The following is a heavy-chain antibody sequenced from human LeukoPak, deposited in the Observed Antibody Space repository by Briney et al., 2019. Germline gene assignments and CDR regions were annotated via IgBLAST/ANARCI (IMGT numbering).Heavy chain of an antibody. CDR2: IIPILGIA. J-gene: IGHJ4*02. Sequence: SVKVSCKASGGTFSSYAISWVRQAPGQGLEWMGRIIPILGIANYAQKFQGRVTITADKSTSTAYMELSSLRSEDTAVYYCARDLGWGEMATKFDYWGQGTLVTVSS. CDR1: GGTFSSYA. V-gene: IGHV1-69*04. CDR3: ARDLGWGEMATKFDY. D-gene: IGHD5-24*01.